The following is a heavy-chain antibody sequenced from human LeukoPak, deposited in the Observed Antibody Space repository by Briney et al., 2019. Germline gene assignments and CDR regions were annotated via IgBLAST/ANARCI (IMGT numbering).Heavy chain of an antibody. Sequence: PSETLSLTCGVSGYSICSGFYWGWIRQPPGKGLEWIGNMYHSGSTYYNPSLKSRVTISIDTSKNQFSLKLTSVTAADTAMYYCARHQPTQDGYFDYWGQGTLVTVSS. D-gene: IGHD5-24*01. CDR2: MYHSGST. V-gene: IGHV4-38-2*01. CDR3: ARHQPTQDGYFDY. CDR1: GYSICSGFY. J-gene: IGHJ4*02.